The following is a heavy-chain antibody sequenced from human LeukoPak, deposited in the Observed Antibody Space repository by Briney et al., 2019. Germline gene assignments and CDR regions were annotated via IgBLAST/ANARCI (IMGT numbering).Heavy chain of an antibody. CDR1: GYSISSGYY. J-gene: IGHJ6*04. V-gene: IGHV4-38-2*01. Sequence: SETLSLTCAVSGYSISSGYYWGWIRPPPGKGLEWIGNIYHSGSTYYNPSLKSRVTISVDTSKNQFSLKLSSVTAADTAVYYCATSDAGIAAAVDHYGMDVWGKGTTVTVSS. CDR2: IYHSGST. CDR3: ATSDAGIAAAVDHYGMDV. D-gene: IGHD6-13*01.